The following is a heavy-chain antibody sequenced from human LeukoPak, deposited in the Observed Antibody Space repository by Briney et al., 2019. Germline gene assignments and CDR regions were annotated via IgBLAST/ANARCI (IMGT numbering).Heavy chain of an antibody. V-gene: IGHV4-39*01. CDR2: VYYSGSS. J-gene: IGHJ4*02. D-gene: IGHD1-26*01. CDR3: ARHPAGDSGRFDY. CDR1: GGSISSNRYY. Sequence: SETLSLTCTVSGGSISSNRYYWDWIRQSPRKGLEWIGNVYYSGSSFYNPSLRSRVTISIDTSKSQFSLKLSSVTAADTAVYYCARHPAGDSGRFDYWGQGTLVTVAS.